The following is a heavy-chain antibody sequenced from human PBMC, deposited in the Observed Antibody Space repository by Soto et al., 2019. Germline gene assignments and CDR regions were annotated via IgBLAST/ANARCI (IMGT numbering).Heavy chain of an antibody. CDR2: MNPNSGNT. V-gene: IGHV1-8*01. D-gene: IGHD3-10*01. J-gene: IGHJ5*02. CDR1: GYTFTSYD. CDR3: ARGRSIRGSGSYSSNWFDP. Sequence: VKVSCKASGYTFTSYDINWVRQATGQGLEWMGWMNPNSGNTGYAQKFQGRVTMTRNTSISTAYMELSSLRSEDTAVYYCARGRSIRGSGSYSSNWFDPWGQGTLVTVSS.